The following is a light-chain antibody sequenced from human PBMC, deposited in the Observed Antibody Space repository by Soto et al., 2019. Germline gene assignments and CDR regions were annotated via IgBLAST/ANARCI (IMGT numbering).Light chain of an antibody. Sequence: DIQMTQSPSTLSTSVGETVTIACRASESVRNWLAWFQQKPGNAPKLLIYKVSRLESGVPPRFSGSGYGTDFALTITGLQPDDFATYYCQQYNTASLTFGQGTKVEIK. CDR3: QQYNTASLT. CDR2: KVS. CDR1: ESVRNW. J-gene: IGKJ2*01. V-gene: IGKV1-5*03.